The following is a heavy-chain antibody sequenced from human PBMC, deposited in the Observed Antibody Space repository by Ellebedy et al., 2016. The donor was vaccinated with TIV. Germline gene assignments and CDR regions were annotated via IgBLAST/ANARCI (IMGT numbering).Heavy chain of an antibody. J-gene: IGHJ4*02. Sequence: PGGSLRLSCAASGFTFSTYSLNWVRQAPGKGLEWVSSLSTITNYADSVRGRFTISRDNAKTSLYLQMNSLIAEDTAVYYCSRGGGCGGGTCYYPDFWGQGTLVTVSS. CDR1: GFTFSTYS. CDR2: LSTIT. CDR3: SRGGGCGGGTCYYPDF. D-gene: IGHD2-15*01. V-gene: IGHV3-21*01.